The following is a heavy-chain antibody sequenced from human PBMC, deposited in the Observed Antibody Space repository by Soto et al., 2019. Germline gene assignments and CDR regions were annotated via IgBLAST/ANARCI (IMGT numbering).Heavy chain of an antibody. Sequence: QITLKESGPTLVTTTQTLTLTCTFSGFSLSTHGVGVGWIRQPPGKALEWLAVIYWDDDRRDSPSLKTRLTITKDTSKNLVVLTLTNMEPVDTSTYYRAHLALTYGGVIGEDAFDMWGQGTMVTVSS. CDR2: IYWDDDR. V-gene: IGHV2-5*02. J-gene: IGHJ3*02. CDR3: AHLALTYGGVIGEDAFDM. CDR1: GFSLSTHGVG. D-gene: IGHD3-16*02.